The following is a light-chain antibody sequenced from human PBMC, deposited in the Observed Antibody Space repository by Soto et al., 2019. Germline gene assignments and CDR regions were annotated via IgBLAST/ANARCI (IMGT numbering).Light chain of an antibody. V-gene: IGKV3D-20*01. Sequence: EIVLTQSPATLSLSPGERATLSCGAIQSVSSSYLAWYQQKPGLAPRLLIYDASSRATGIPDRFSGSGSGTDFTLTISRLEPEDFAVYYCQQYGSSPRITFGQGTRLEIK. J-gene: IGKJ5*01. CDR2: DAS. CDR1: QSVSSSY. CDR3: QQYGSSPRIT.